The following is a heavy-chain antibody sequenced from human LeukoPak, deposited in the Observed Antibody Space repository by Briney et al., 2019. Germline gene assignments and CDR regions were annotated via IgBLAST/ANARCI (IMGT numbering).Heavy chain of an antibody. V-gene: IGHV1-24*01. CDR1: GYTLTELS. D-gene: IGHD6-19*01. CDR3: ATDGPRAVAGTNWFDP. J-gene: IGHJ5*02. Sequence: ASVKVSCKVSGYTLTELSMHWVRQAPGKGREWMGGFDPEDGETIYAQKFQGRVTMTEDTSTDTAYMELSSLRSEDTAVYYCATDGPRAVAGTNWFDPWGQGTLVTVSS. CDR2: FDPEDGET.